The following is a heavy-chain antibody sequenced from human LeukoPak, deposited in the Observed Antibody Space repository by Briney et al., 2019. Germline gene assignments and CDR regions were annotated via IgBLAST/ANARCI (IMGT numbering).Heavy chain of an antibody. J-gene: IGHJ5*02. CDR3: ANRVLRFLEPGA. D-gene: IGHD3-3*01. Sequence: PGGSLRLSCAASGFTFSSYAMSWVRQAPGKGLEWVSAISGSGGSTYYADSVKGRLTISRDNSKNTLYLQMNSLRAEDTAVYYCANRVLRFLEPGAWGQGTLVAVSS. CDR2: ISGSGGST. V-gene: IGHV3-23*01. CDR1: GFTFSSYA.